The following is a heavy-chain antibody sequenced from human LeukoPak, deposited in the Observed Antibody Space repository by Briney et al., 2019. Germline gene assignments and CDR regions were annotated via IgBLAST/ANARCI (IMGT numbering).Heavy chain of an antibody. J-gene: IGHJ4*02. V-gene: IGHV3-33*01. CDR1: GFTFSSYG. Sequence: PGGSLRLSCAASGFTFSSYGMHWVRQAPGKGLEWVAVIWYDGSNKYYADSVKGRFTISRDNSKNTLYLQMSSLRAEDTAVCYCARDSSGWSVDYWGQGTLVTVSS. D-gene: IGHD6-19*01. CDR3: ARDSSGWSVDY. CDR2: IWYDGSNK.